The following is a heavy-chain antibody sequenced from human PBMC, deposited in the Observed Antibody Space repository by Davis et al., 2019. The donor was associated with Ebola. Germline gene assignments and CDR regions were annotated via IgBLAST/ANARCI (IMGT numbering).Heavy chain of an antibody. CDR3: ASWQGSYEGYYYYGMDV. CDR1: GGTFSSYA. J-gene: IGHJ6*02. V-gene: IGHV1-69*04. D-gene: IGHD1-26*01. Sequence: AASVKVSCKASGGTFSSYAISWVRQAPGQGLEWMGRIIPILGIANYAQKFQGRVTITADKSTSTAYMELSSLRSEDTAVYYCASWQGSYEGYYYYGMDVWGQGTTVTVSS. CDR2: IIPILGIA.